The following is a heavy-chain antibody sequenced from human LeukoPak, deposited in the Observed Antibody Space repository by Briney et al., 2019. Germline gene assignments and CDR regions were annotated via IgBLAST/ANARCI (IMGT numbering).Heavy chain of an antibody. V-gene: IGHV4-30-4*01. CDR1: GGSISSGDYY. CDR2: IYYSGST. D-gene: IGHD3-10*01. J-gene: IGHJ5*02. Sequence: SETLSLTCTVSGGSISSGDYYWSWIRQPPGTGLEWIGYIYYSGSTYYNPSLKSRVTISVDTSKNQFSLKLSSVTAADTAVYYCARLWFGEVGGNWFDPWAREPWSPSPQ. CDR3: ARLWFGEVGGNWFDP.